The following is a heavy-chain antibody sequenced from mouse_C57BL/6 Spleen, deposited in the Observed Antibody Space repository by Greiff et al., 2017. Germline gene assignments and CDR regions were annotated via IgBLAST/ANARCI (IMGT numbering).Heavy chain of an antibody. V-gene: IGHV3-6*01. J-gene: IGHJ3*01. CDR3: ARNYYGSSGGFAY. Sequence: EVQLQESGPGLVKPSQSLSLTCSVTGYSITSGYYWNWIRQFPGNKLEWMGYISYDGSNNYNPSLKNRIALTRDTSKNQFFLKLNSVTTEDTATYYCARNYYGSSGGFAYWCQGTLVTVSA. CDR1: GYSITSGYY. CDR2: ISYDGSN. D-gene: IGHD1-1*01.